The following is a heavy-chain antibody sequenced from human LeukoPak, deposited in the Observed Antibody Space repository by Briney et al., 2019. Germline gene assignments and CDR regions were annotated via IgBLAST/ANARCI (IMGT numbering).Heavy chain of an antibody. D-gene: IGHD3-16*01. CDR3: AKQGGYY. Sequence: GGSLRLSCAASGFTLSSYAMSWVRQAPGEGLEWVSAIRGSGGSTDYADPVKGRFTISRDNSKNTLYLQMNSLRAEDTAVYYCAKQGGYYWGQGTLVTVSS. V-gene: IGHV3-23*01. CDR2: IRGSGGST. CDR1: GFTLSSYA. J-gene: IGHJ4*02.